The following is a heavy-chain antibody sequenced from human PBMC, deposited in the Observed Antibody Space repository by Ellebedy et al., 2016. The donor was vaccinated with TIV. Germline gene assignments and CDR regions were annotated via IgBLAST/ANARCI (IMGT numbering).Heavy chain of an antibody. J-gene: IGHJ6*02. CDR2: IYSGGST. CDR1: GFTVSSNY. CDR3: ASGGVSRYYYYYYGMDV. Sequence: GGSLRLSXAASGFTVSSNYISWVRQAPGKGLEWVAVIYSGGSTYYADSMMGRFTISRDNSKNTLYLQMNSLKAEETAVCYCASGGVSRYYYYYYGMDVWGQGTTVTVSS. D-gene: IGHD2-8*02. V-gene: IGHV3-53*01.